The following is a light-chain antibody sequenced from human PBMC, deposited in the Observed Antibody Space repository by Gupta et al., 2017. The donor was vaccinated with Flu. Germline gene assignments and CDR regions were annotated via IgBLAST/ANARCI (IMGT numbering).Light chain of an antibody. CDR1: QRVSTPC. Sequence: EFVLTPSPGTLSFSPGESATRSCRASQRVSTPCLAWSQLKRGHAPRLLIYGISTRATGIPDRVSGSGSGTDFTLTSSRLEPEDFTIYYCHFFGCSPLYSFVQGTTLEIK. CDR2: GIS. J-gene: IGKJ2*03. CDR3: HFFGCSPLYS. V-gene: IGKV3-20*01.